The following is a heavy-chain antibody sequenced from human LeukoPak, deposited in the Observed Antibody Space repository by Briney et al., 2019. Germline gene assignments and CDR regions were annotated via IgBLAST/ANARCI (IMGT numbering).Heavy chain of an antibody. CDR3: GKALRTGMFRGVIDY. V-gene: IGHV3-23*01. D-gene: IGHD3-10*01. CDR1: GFTFSTFG. Sequence: TGGSLRLSCAASGFTFSTFGLSWVRQAPGKGLEWVSGTTGSGETTYYAGSVKGRFTISRDNSKNMLYLQMYSLRAEDTALYYCGKALRTGMFRGVIDYWGQGTPVTVSS. J-gene: IGHJ4*02. CDR2: TTGSGETT.